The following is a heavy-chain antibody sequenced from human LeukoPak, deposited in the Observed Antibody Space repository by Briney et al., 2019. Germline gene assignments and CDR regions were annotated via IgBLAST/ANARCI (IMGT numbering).Heavy chain of an antibody. D-gene: IGHD4-17*01. CDR2: IYESGRT. CDR1: GGSISSGYHY. V-gene: IGHV4-39*01. Sequence: SETLSLTCTVSGGSISSGYHYWGWIRQPPGKGLEWIGSIYESGRTHYNPSLRSRITISVDTSKNQFSLELSSVTAADTAVYYCATCRDEFGDYGFTSWGQGTLVTVSS. J-gene: IGHJ5*02. CDR3: ATCRDEFGDYGFTS.